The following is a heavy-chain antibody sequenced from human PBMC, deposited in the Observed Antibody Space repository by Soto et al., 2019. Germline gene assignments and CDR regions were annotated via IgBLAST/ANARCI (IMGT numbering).Heavy chain of an antibody. V-gene: IGHV4-39*01. Sequence: SETLSLTCTVSGGSISSSSYYWGWIRQPPGKGLEWIGSIYYSGSTYYNPSLKSRVTISVDTSKNQFSLKLSSVTAADTAVYYCARHVSRIWGFGELSVGFNGMDVWGQGTTVTVSS. CDR1: GGSISSSSYY. CDR2: IYYSGST. J-gene: IGHJ6*02. CDR3: ARHVSRIWGFGELSVGFNGMDV. D-gene: IGHD3-10*01.